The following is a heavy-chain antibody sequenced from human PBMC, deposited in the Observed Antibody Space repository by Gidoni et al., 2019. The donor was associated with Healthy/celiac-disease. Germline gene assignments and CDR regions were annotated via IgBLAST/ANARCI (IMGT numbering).Heavy chain of an antibody. CDR1: GFTFSSYA. CDR2: ISDSGGST. V-gene: IGHV3-23*01. J-gene: IGHJ3*02. CDR3: AKTRLGLVVSSTIFDI. Sequence: EVQLLESGGGLVQPGGSLRLSCAACGFTFSSYAMSWVRQAPGKGLEWVSTISDSGGSTYYADSVKGRFTISRDNSKNTLYLQMNSLRAEDTAVYYCAKTRLGLVVSSTIFDIWGQGTMVTVSS. D-gene: IGHD2-15*01.